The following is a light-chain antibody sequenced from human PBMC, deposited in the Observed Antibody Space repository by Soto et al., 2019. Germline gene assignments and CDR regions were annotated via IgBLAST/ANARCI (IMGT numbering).Light chain of an antibody. CDR1: QSVSSSY. J-gene: IGKJ1*01. CDR3: QLYNNWPKT. Sequence: EMGLSKSPGTVSLSKGDRATLSCRASQSVSSSYLGWYQQKPGQAPRLLIYDASNRATGIPDRFSGSGSGTEFTLTIIRLQSEDFAVYYCQLYNNWPKTFGQGTKVDI. CDR2: DAS. V-gene: IGKV3-20*01.